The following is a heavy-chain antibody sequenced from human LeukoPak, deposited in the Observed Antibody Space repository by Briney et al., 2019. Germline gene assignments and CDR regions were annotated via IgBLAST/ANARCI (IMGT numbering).Heavy chain of an antibody. D-gene: IGHD1-26*01. CDR2: INWNGGST. CDR3: ARDLESRGSYSVDY. CDR1: GFTFDDYG. V-gene: IGHV3-20*04. J-gene: IGHJ4*02. Sequence: GGSLRLSCAASGFTFDDYGMSWVRQAPGKGLEWVSGINWNGGSTGYADSMKGRFTISRDNAKNSLYLQMNSLRAEDTALHYCARDLESRGSYSVDYWGQGTLVTVSS.